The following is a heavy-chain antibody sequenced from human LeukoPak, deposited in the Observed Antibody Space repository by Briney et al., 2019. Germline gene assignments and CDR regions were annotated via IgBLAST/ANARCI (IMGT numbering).Heavy chain of an antibody. V-gene: IGHV3-23*01. CDR2: ISGSGGST. D-gene: IGHD7-27*01. Sequence: GGSLRLSCTASGFTFSTYAMTWVRQASGKGLEWVSAISGSGGSTYYADSVKGRFTISRDNSKKMLYLQMNSLRAEDTAVYYCAKDDVPSNWGALGLFDYWGQGTLVTVSS. J-gene: IGHJ4*02. CDR1: GFTFSTYA. CDR3: AKDDVPSNWGALGLFDY.